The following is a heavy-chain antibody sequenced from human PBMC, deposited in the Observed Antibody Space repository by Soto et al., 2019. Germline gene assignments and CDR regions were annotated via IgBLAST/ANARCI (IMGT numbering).Heavy chain of an antibody. J-gene: IGHJ6*02. CDR3: ARVIRDIVVVPAAKTQRPVHLDYYYYGMDV. Sequence: ASVKVSCKASGGTFSSYAISWVRQAPGQGLEWMGGIIPIFGTANYAQKFQGRVTITADESTSTAYMELSSLRSEDTAVYYCARVIRDIVVVPAAKTQRPVHLDYYYYGMDVWGQGTTVTVSS. CDR2: IIPIFGTA. CDR1: GGTFSSYA. V-gene: IGHV1-69*13. D-gene: IGHD2-2*01.